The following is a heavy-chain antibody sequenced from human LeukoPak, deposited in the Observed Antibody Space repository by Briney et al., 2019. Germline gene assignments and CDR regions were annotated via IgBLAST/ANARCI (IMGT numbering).Heavy chain of an antibody. CDR1: GFTFSSYW. V-gene: IGHV3-74*01. Sequence: GGSLRLSCAASGFTFSSYWMHWVRQAPGKGLVWVSYFNGDDSGTNYADSVRGRFTISRDNAKSTLYLQMDSLRAEDTAVYYCARLRRDYYFDYWGQGTLVTVSS. CDR3: ARLRRDYYFDY. CDR2: FNGDDSGT. J-gene: IGHJ4*02. D-gene: IGHD3-3*01.